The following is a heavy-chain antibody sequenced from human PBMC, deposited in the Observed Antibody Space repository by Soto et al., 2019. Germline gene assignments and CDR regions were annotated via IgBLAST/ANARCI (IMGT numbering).Heavy chain of an antibody. J-gene: IGHJ6*02. V-gene: IGHV3-74*01. CDR3: ARVDRAIAGLQNPDYYGMDV. D-gene: IGHD4-4*01. Sequence: EVQLVESGGGLVQPGGSLRLSCAASGFTFSSYWMHWVRQAPGKGLVWVSRINSDGSSTSYADSVKGRFTISRDNAKNTLYLQMNSLRAEDTAVYYCARVDRAIAGLQNPDYYGMDVWGQGTTVTVSS. CDR1: GFTFSSYW. CDR2: INSDGSST.